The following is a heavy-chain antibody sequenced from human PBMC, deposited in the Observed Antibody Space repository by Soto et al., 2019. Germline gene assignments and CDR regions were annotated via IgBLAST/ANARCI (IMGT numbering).Heavy chain of an antibody. CDR1: GGSISSSSYY. J-gene: IGHJ4*02. Sequence: SETLSLTCTVSGGSISSSSYYWGWIRQPPGKGLEWIGSIYYSGSTYYNPSLKSRVTISVDTSKNQFSLKLSSVTAADTAVYYCARRRYSSGWYYFDYWGQGALVTVSS. CDR2: IYYSGST. V-gene: IGHV4-39*01. D-gene: IGHD6-19*01. CDR3: ARRRYSSGWYYFDY.